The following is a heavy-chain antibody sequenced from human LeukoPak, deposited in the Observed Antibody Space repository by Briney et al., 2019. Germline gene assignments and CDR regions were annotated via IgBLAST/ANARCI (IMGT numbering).Heavy chain of an antibody. CDR2: ISSRSSTI. J-gene: IGHJ4*02. CDR1: GFTFSYAW. D-gene: IGHD2-21*01. Sequence: GDSLRLSCAASGFTFSYAWMSWVRQAPGKGLEWVSYISSRSSTIYYADSVKGRFTISRDNAKNSLYLQMNSLRAEDTAVYYCARPAADCGGDCYWAFDYWGQGTLVTVSS. CDR3: ARPAADCGGDCYWAFDY. V-gene: IGHV3-48*01.